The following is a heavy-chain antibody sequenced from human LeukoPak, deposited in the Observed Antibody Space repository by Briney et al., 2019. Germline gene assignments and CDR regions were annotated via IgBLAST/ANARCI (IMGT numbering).Heavy chain of an antibody. CDR1: GDTFSSYA. V-gene: IGHV1-69*13. Sequence: SVKVSCKASGDTFSSYAISWVRQAPGQGLEWMGGIIPIFGTANYAQKFQGRVTITADESTSTAYMELSSLRSEDTAVYYCARFIRGTGTGDFDYWGQGTLVTVSS. CDR2: IIPIFGTA. CDR3: ARFIRGTGTGDFDY. J-gene: IGHJ4*02. D-gene: IGHD7-27*01.